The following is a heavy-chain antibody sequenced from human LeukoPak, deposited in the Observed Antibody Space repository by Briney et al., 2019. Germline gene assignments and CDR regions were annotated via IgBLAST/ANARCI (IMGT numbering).Heavy chain of an antibody. V-gene: IGHV3-23*01. D-gene: IGHD3-10*01. J-gene: IGHJ4*02. CDR3: AREYGSGSYYYDY. CDR2: ISGSGGSS. Sequence: GSLRLSCAASGFPFTSYAMSWVRQAPGKGLEWVSAISGSGGSSHYADSVKGRFTLSRDNSKSTLYLQMNSLRAEDTAVYYCAREYGSGSYYYDYWGQGTLVTVSS. CDR1: GFPFTSYA.